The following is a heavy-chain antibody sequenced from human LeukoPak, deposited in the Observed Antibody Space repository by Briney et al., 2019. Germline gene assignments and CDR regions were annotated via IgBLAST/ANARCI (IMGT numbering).Heavy chain of an antibody. CDR3: AKHSHDGSAPYYEVQLDY. D-gene: IGHD3-22*01. J-gene: IGHJ4*02. CDR2: ISRSGVAT. CDR1: GFTFTSFA. V-gene: IGHV3-23*01. Sequence: GGSLRLSCAASGFTFTSFAMSWLRQAPGQGLEWVSTISRSGVATYYANSVKGRFTISRDNSKNTVYLQMNSLRAEDTAIYYCAKHSHDGSAPYYEVQLDYWGQGTLVTVSS.